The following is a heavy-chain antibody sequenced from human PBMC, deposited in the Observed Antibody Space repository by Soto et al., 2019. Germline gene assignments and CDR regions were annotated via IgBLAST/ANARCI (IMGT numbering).Heavy chain of an antibody. CDR1: GYTFTSYG. CDR3: ARDKRLAVAGLYYYYYYYMDV. CDR2: ISAYNGNT. V-gene: IGHV1-18*01. J-gene: IGHJ6*03. D-gene: IGHD6-19*01. Sequence: QVQLVQSGAEVKKPGASVKVSCKASGYTFTSYGISWVRQAPGLGLEWMGWISAYNGNTNYAQKLQGRVTMTTDTSTSTAYMELRSLRSDDTAVYYCARDKRLAVAGLYYYYYYYMDVWGKGTTVTVSS.